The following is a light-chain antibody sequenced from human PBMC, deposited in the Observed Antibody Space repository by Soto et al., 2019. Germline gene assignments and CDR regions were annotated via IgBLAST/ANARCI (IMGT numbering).Light chain of an antibody. CDR2: NNH. J-gene: IGLJ1*01. V-gene: IGLV1-44*01. Sequence: QSVLTQPPSASGTPGQRVTISCSGGSSNIGTNAVNWYQQLPGTAPKLLIYNNHQRPSGVPDRFSGSKSGTSASLAISGLPSEDEADYYCAAWDDSLNGYVFGTGTKLTVL. CDR1: SSNIGTNA. CDR3: AAWDDSLNGYV.